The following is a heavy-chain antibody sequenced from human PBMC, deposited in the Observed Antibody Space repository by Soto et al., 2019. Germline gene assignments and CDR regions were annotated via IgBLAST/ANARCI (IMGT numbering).Heavy chain of an antibody. CDR3: ARGHSGSYRTGEGYYYGMDV. D-gene: IGHD1-26*01. CDR2: IYYSGST. J-gene: IGHJ6*02. CDR1: GGSISSYY. V-gene: IGHV4-59*01. Sequence: QVQLQESGPGLVKPSETLSLTCTVSGGSISSYYWSWIRQPPGKGLDWIGYIYYSGSTNYNPSLKSRVTLSVDTSKNQFSLKLSSVTAADTAVYYCARGHSGSYRTGEGYYYGMDVWGQGTTVTVSS.